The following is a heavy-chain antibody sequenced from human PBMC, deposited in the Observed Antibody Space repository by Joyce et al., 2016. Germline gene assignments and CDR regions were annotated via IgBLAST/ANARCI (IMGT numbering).Heavy chain of an antibody. CDR3: ARRSGIPAGRRPGAFDM. CDR2: ISDDGPNK. J-gene: IGHJ3*02. V-gene: IGHV3-30*04. CDR1: GSIFSGYA. D-gene: IGHD6-13*01. Sequence: QEQLEESGGGVVQPGTSLRFSCTASGSIFSGYAMNWVRQVPGKGLEWVAIISDDGPNKFYADSVRGRFTISRDNYKNTLFLQMNSLTIEDAGVYYCARRSGIPAGRRPGAFDMWGQGTVVTVSS.